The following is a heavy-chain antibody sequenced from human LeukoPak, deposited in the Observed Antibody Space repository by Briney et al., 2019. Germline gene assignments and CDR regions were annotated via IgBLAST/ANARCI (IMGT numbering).Heavy chain of an antibody. Sequence: PGGSLRLSCAAARLSSTDYNMCGGRQAPGKRLEWVAYISGSGEIIYYAASVKGRFTISRDNANKSVFLRMNSLTVEDTATYYCIPPAAAQYRTIATEFLQHWGQGDPVTVS. J-gene: IGHJ1*01. CDR2: ISGSGEII. V-gene: IGHV3-48*03. D-gene: IGHD2-2*01. CDR3: IPPAAAQYRTIATEFLQH. CDR1: RLSSTDYN.